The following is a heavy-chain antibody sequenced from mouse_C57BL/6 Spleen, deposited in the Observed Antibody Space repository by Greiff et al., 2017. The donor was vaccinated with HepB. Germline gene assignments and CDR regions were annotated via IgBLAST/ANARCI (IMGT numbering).Heavy chain of an antibody. CDR3: TTSPNYYGSSYRYFDV. J-gene: IGHJ1*03. V-gene: IGHV14-1*01. CDR1: GFNIKDYY. CDR2: IDPEDGDT. Sequence: VQLQQSGAELVRPGASVKLSCTASGFNIKDYYMHWVKQRPEQGLEWIGRIDPEDGDTEYAPKFQGKATMTADTSSNTAYLQLSSLTSEDTAVYYCTTSPNYYGSSYRYFDVWGTGTTVTVSS. D-gene: IGHD1-1*01.